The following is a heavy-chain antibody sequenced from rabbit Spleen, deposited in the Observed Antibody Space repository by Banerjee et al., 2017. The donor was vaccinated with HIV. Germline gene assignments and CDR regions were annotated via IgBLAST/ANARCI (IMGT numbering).Heavy chain of an antibody. Sequence: SCKASGFDLTTYYMNWVRQAPGKGLEWISCIAGSSSGFAYSATWAKGRFTCSKTSSTTVTLQMTSLTAADTATYFCARDLTGVIGWNFGLWGPGTLVTVS. V-gene: IGHV1S40*01. CDR1: GFDLTTYY. J-gene: IGHJ6*01. CDR3: ARDLTGVIGWNFGL. CDR2: IAGSSSGFA. D-gene: IGHD1-1*01.